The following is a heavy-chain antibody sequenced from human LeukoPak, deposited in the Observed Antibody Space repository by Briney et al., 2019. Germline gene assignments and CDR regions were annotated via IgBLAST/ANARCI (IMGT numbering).Heavy chain of an antibody. D-gene: IGHD2-15*01. CDR1: GFTLSSYA. CDR3: AKGAFCSGGSGSCYSDAFDI. V-gene: IGHV3-23*01. CDR2: ISGSGGST. J-gene: IGHJ3*02. Sequence: PGGSLRLSCAASGFTLSSYAMSWVRQARGKGLEWGSAISGSGGSTYYPDSVKGRFTISRDNSKNTLYLQMNSLRAEDTAVYYCAKGAFCSGGSGSCYSDAFDIWGQGTMVTVSS.